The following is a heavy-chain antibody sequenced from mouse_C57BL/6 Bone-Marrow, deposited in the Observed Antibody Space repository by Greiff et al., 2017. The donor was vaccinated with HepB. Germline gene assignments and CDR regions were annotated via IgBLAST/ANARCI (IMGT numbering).Heavy chain of an antibody. Sequence: DVHLVESGGGLVQPGGSLKLSCAASGFTFSDYYMYWVRPTPEKRLEWVAYISNGGGSTYYPDTVKGRFTISRDNAKNTLYLQMSRLKSEDTAMYYCARQATVVSYWYFDVWGTGTTVTVSS. CDR3: ARQATVVSYWYFDV. CDR1: GFTFSDYY. D-gene: IGHD1-1*01. V-gene: IGHV5-12*01. J-gene: IGHJ1*03. CDR2: ISNGGGST.